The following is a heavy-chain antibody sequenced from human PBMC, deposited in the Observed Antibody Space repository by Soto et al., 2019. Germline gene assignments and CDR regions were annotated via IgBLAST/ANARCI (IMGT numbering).Heavy chain of an antibody. CDR1: GFTVSSNY. CDR2: IYSGGST. J-gene: IGHJ6*03. Sequence: EVQLVESGGGLVQPGGSLRLSCAASGFTVSSNYTSWVRQAPGKGLEWVSVIYSGGSTYYADSVKGRFTISRHNSKNTLYLQMNSLRAEDTAVYYCARVRYCSGGSCSPHYYMDVWGKGTTVTVSS. V-gene: IGHV3-53*04. CDR3: ARVRYCSGGSCSPHYYMDV. D-gene: IGHD2-15*01.